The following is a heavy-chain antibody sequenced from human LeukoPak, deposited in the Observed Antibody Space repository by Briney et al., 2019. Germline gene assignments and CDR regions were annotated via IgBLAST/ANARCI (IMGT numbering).Heavy chain of an antibody. D-gene: IGHD2-21*02. CDR3: ARDHESIVVVTASQLDY. CDR2: INPNSGGT. V-gene: IGHV1-2*02. CDR1: GYTFTGYY. J-gene: IGHJ4*02. Sequence: ASVKVSCKASGYTFTGYYMHWVRQAPGQGLEWMGWINPNSGGTNYAQKFQGRVTTTRDTSISTAYMELSRLRSDDTAVYYCARDHESIVVVTASQLDYWGQGTLVTVSS.